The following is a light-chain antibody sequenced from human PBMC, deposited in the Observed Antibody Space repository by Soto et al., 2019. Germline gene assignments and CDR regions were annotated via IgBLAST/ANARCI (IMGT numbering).Light chain of an antibody. CDR3: QQLNSFPYT. Sequence: DIQLTQSPSFLSASVGDRVTITCRASQGISSYLAWYQQKPGTAPKLLIYAASTLQSGVPSRFSGSRSGTEFTLTISSLQPEDFATYYCQQLNSFPYTFGQGTKLEIK. J-gene: IGKJ2*01. V-gene: IGKV1-9*01. CDR2: AAS. CDR1: QGISSY.